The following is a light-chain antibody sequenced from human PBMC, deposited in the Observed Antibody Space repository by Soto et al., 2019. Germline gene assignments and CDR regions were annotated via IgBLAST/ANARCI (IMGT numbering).Light chain of an antibody. CDR1: QSLVHSDGNTY. J-gene: IGKJ5*01. V-gene: IGKV1-39*01. CDR2: AAS. CDR3: QQSYRTPIA. Sequence: MTQTPLSSPVTLGQPASISCRSSQSLVHSDGNTYLNWYQQRPGKAPKLLIYAASSLQSGVPSRFSGSGSETHSTLTISSLQPEDFATYYCQQSYRTPIAFGQGTRLEIK.